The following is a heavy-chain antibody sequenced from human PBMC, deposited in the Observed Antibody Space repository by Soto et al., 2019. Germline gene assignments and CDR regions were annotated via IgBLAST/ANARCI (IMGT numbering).Heavy chain of an antibody. CDR3: ARAPYDILAGYSVNDHYYYGMDV. CDR1: GYSFTSYW. J-gene: IGHJ6*02. D-gene: IGHD3-9*01. Sequence: PGESLKISCKGSGYSFTSYWIGWVRQMPGKGLEWMGIIYPGDSDTRYSPSFQGQVTISADKSISTAYLQWSSLKASDTAMYYCARAPYDILAGYSVNDHYYYGMDVWGQGTTVTVSS. CDR2: IYPGDSDT. V-gene: IGHV5-51*01.